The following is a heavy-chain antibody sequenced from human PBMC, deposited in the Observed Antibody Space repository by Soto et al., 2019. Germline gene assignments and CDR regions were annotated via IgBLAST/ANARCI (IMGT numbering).Heavy chain of an antibody. CDR3: AHRPTGWYFDL. CDR2: IYWDDDK. J-gene: IGHJ2*01. Sequence: QITLKESGPTLVEPAQTLTLTCTFSGFSLSTSGVAVGWIRQPPGKALEWLALIYWDDDKRYSPSLKNRLTITKDTSKNQVVLTMTNMDPVDTATYDCAHRPTGWYFDLWGRGTLVTVSS. CDR1: GFSLSTSGVA. V-gene: IGHV2-5*02.